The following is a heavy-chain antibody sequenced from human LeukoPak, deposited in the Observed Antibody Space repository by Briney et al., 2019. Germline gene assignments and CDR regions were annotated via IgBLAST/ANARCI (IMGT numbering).Heavy chain of an antibody. CDR1: GFTFDDYG. CDR2: INWNGGST. V-gene: IGHV3-20*04. D-gene: IGHD1-26*01. J-gene: IGHJ6*03. CDR3: ARIQPPYYYSGSYYMDV. Sequence: PGGSLRLSCAASGFTFDDYGMSWVRQAPGKGLEWVSSINWNGGSTGYADSVKGRFTISRDNAKNSLYLQMNSLRAEDTALYYCARIQPPYYYSGSYYMDVWGKGTTVTVSS.